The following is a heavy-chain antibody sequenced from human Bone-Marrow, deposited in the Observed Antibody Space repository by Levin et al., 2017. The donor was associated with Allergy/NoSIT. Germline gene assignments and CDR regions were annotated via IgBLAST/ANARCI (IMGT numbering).Heavy chain of an antibody. CDR2: IIPIFGTA. J-gene: IGHJ6*02. Sequence: KISCKASGGTFSSYAISWVRQAPGQGLEWMGGIIPIFGTANYAQKFQGRVTITADESTSTAYMELSSLRSEDTAVYYCARYQKLLAVAGTSTYGMDVWGQGTTVTVSS. CDR3: ARYQKLLAVAGTSTYGMDV. V-gene: IGHV1-69*01. CDR1: GGTFSSYA. D-gene: IGHD6-19*01.